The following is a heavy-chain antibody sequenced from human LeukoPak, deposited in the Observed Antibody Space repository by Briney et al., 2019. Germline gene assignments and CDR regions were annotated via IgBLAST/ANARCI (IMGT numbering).Heavy chain of an antibody. CDR1: GGSVSSSDYY. D-gene: IGHD3-3*01. CDR2: IYYSGST. Sequence: SETLSLTCTVSGGSVSSSDYYWDWMRQPPGKGLEWIGSIYYSGSTYYNPSLKSRVTISVDTSKNQFSLKLCSVTAADTAVYYCARAEWLSSPFDYWGQGTLVTVSS. V-gene: IGHV4-39*07. J-gene: IGHJ4*02. CDR3: ARAEWLSSPFDY.